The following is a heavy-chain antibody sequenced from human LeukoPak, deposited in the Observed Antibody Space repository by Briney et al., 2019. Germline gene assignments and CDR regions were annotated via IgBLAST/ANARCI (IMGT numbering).Heavy chain of an antibody. CDR3: AREIFDGSGYYYYGMDV. V-gene: IGHV3-74*01. D-gene: IGHD3-10*01. J-gene: IGHJ6*04. CDR2: INSDGSST. CDR1: GFTFSSYW. Sequence: HPGGSLRLSCAASGFTFSSYWMHWVRQAPGKGLVWVSRINSDGSSTSYADSVKGRFTISRDNAKNTLYLQMNSLRAEDTAVYYCAREIFDGSGYYYYGMDVWSKGTTVTVSS.